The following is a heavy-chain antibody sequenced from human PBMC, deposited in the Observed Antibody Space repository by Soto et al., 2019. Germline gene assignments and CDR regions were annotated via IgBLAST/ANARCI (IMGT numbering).Heavy chain of an antibody. CDR3: ARGRLISLYYFDY. CDR1: GFTFSNYD. V-gene: IGHV3-13*01. Sequence: EVQLVESGGGLVQPGGSLRLSCAASGFTFSNYDMHWVRQVTGKGLEWVSTIGTAGDTYYPGSVKGRFTISRENAKNSLYLQMNSPRAEDTAVYYCARGRLISLYYFDYWGQGTLVTVSS. D-gene: IGHD2-15*01. J-gene: IGHJ4*02. CDR2: IGTAGDT.